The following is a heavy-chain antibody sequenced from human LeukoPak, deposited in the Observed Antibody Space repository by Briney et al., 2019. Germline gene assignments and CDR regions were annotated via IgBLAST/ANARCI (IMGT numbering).Heavy chain of an antibody. D-gene: IGHD5-24*01. J-gene: IGHJ4*02. V-gene: IGHV1-69*04. CDR3: AIDPGGYNYGTRYFDY. CDR1: GGTFSSYA. CDR2: IIPILGIA. Sequence: SVKVSCKASGGTFSSYAISWVRQAPGQGLEWMRRIIPILGIANYAQKIQGTVTITADKTTSTAYMELSSLRSEATAVYDCAIDPGGYNYGTRYFDYWGQGTLVTVTS.